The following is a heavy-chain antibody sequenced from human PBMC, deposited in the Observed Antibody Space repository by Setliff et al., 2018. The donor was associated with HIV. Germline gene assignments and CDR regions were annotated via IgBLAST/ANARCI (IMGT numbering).Heavy chain of an antibody. Sequence: PSETLSLTCDVSGDLIRNSYYFWTWIRQSPGKGLEWIGEVNHSGNINQNPSLKSGFTLSVDTSKNQFSLRLNSVTAADTAVYYCARGREVIRATYYSYFYMDVWSRGTAVTVSS. J-gene: IGHJ6*04. CDR2: VNHSGNI. V-gene: IGHV4-34*01. CDR1: GDLIRNSYYF. CDR3: ARGREVIRATYYSYFYMDV. D-gene: IGHD3-22*01.